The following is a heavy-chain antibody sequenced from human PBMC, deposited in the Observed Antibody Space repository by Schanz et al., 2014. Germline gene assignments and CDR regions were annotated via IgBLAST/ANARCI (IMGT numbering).Heavy chain of an antibody. V-gene: IGHV4-34*01. CDR1: GGSFSGYY. CDR2: IHHSGST. D-gene: IGHD2-2*01. J-gene: IGHJ6*02. CDR3: PLEEMFRDIAKAPAAADV. Sequence: QVQLQQWGAGLLKPSETLSLTCAVYGGSFSGYYWTWIRQPPGKGLEWIGEIHHSGSTNYNPSLKSRVTISMDTSKKPWCMRFPSFPPPVFSLSLSPLEEMFRDIAKAPAAADVWGQGTTVIVSS.